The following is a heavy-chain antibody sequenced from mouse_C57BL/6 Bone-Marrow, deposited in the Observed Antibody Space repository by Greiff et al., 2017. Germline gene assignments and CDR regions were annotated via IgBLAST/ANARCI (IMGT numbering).Heavy chain of an antibody. CDR3: ARGLLR. CDR1: GYTFTSYW. J-gene: IGHJ3*02. Sequence: QVQLQQPGAELVKPGASVKLSCKASGYTFTSYWMHWVKQRPGQGLEWIGMIHPNSGSTNYNEKVKSKATLTVDKSSSTAYLQLSSLTSEDSAVYYYARGLLRWGQGTLVTVSA. D-gene: IGHD1-1*01. CDR2: IHPNSGST. V-gene: IGHV1-64*01.